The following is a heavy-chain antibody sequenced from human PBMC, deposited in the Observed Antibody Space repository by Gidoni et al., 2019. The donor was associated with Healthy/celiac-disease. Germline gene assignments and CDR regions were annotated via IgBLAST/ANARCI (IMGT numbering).Heavy chain of an antibody. CDR3: ATHYSYEGVFDY. CDR1: GFTFSSYG. J-gene: IGHJ4*02. D-gene: IGHD5-18*01. V-gene: IGHV3-33*01. Sequence: VQLVESGGGVVQPGRSLRLSCAAAGFTFSSYGMHWVRQAPGKGLEWVAVIWDDGSNKYLSDPVKGRFTISRKNFKKPLYLQMNSLRAEDKAVYYLATHYSYEGVFDYWGQGTLVTVSA. CDR2: IWDDGSNK.